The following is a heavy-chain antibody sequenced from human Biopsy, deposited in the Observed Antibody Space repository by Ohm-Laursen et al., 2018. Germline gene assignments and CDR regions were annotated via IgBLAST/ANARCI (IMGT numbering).Heavy chain of an antibody. D-gene: IGHD4-23*01. CDR3: ARGSNDFGGLYFPR. CDR1: GGSFTGHY. V-gene: IGHV4-59*11. Sequence: VSLSFTCVVSGGSFTGHYWTWLRPPPGQGLEWIGHISYTGYTSYNASLKSRVTISVDTSRNRFSLRLSSLTAADTAVYYCARGSNDFGGLYFPRWGQGTLLTVSS. CDR2: ISYTGYT. J-gene: IGHJ4*02.